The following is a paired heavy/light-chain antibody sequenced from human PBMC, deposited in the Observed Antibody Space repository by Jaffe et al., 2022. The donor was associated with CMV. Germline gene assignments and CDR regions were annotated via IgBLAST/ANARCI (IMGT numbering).Heavy chain of an antibody. J-gene: IGHJ6*03. Sequence: EVQLVESGGGLVQYGGSLRLSCAASGFIFSTYWMTWVRQAPGKGLEWVANIKQDGSENYYVDSVKGRFTISRDNGKNSLYLRMDSLRVEDTAVYYCARDYSSPNSYFYYMDVWGKGTTVTVSS. V-gene: IGHV3-7*03. CDR3: ARDYSSPNSYFYYMDV. CDR2: IKQDGSEN. CDR1: GFIFSTYW. D-gene: IGHD6-13*01.
Light chain of an antibody. CDR3: QQSYSTPYT. J-gene: IGKJ2*01. Sequence: DIPMTQSPSSLSAFVGDRVAITCRASQSISSYLNWYQQKPGKAPKLLIYAASSLQSGVPSRFSGSGSGTDFTLTISSLQPEDFATYYCQQSYSTPYTFGQGTKLEI. CDR1: QSISSY. CDR2: AAS. V-gene: IGKV1-39*01.